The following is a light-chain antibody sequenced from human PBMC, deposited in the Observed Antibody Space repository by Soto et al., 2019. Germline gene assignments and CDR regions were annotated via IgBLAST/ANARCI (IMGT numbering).Light chain of an antibody. V-gene: IGKV3-11*01. CDR1: QSVSNS. J-gene: IGKJ5*01. CDR3: QQRSNWPLIT. CDR2: DAA. Sequence: EILLTQSPATLSLSPGERATLSCRASQSVSNSLAWYQQKPGQAPRLLISDAATRATGIPARFSGSGSGTDFTLTISSLEPEDFAVYYCQQRSNWPLITFGQGTRLEIK.